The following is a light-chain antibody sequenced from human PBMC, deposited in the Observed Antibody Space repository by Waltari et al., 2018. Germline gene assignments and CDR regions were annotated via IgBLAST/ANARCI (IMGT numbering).Light chain of an antibody. J-gene: IGKJ4*01. Sequence: DIQMTQSPSSLSASVGDRVNITCQPSQDIRKNLNWFQQKPGKAPQVLIFDASNSQAAVPSRFSGSGSGTDFAFTISSLQPEDIGTYFCQQYATLPLTFGGGNRVEIK. CDR2: DAS. V-gene: IGKV1-33*01. CDR3: QQYATLPLT. CDR1: QDIRKN.